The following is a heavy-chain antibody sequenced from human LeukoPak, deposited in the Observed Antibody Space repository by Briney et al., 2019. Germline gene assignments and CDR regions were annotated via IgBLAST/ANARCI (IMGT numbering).Heavy chain of an antibody. V-gene: IGHV3-66*01. CDR2: IYSGGST. CDR3: ARDEPSPDSTDLDY. CDR1: GITVSTNY. Sequence: GGSLRLSCAASGITVSTNYMTWVRQAPGKGLEWVSVIYSGGSTYYADSVKGRFTISRDNSKNTLYLQMNSLRAEDTAVYYCARDEPSPDSTDLDYWGQGTLVTVSS. J-gene: IGHJ4*02. D-gene: IGHD2/OR15-2a*01.